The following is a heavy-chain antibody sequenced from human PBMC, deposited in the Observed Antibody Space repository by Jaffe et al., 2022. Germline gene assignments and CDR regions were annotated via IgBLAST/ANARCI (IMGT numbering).Heavy chain of an antibody. CDR2: INWNGGST. Sequence: EVQLVESGGGVVRPGGSLRLSCAASGFTFDDYGMSWVRQAPGKGLEWVSGINWNGGSTGYADSVKGRFTISRDNAKNSLYLQMNSLRAEDTALYHCARVPVEGYCSGGSCYIYWYFDLWGRGTLVTVSS. CDR1: GFTFDDYG. D-gene: IGHD2-15*01. V-gene: IGHV3-20*01. J-gene: IGHJ2*01. CDR3: ARVPVEGYCSGGSCYIYWYFDL.